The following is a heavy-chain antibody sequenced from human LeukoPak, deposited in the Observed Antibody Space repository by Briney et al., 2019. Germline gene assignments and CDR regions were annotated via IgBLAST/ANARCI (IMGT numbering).Heavy chain of an antibody. CDR2: IIPIFGTA. CDR3: ARAPGYYYDSSGYYYFDY. V-gene: IGHV1-69*13. D-gene: IGHD3-22*01. Sequence: SVKVSCKASGGTFSSYAISWVRQAPGQGLEWMGGIIPIFGTANYAQKFQGRVTITADESTSTAYMELSSLRSEDTAVYYCARAPGYYYDSSGYYYFDYWGQGTLITVSS. J-gene: IGHJ4*02. CDR1: GGTFSSYA.